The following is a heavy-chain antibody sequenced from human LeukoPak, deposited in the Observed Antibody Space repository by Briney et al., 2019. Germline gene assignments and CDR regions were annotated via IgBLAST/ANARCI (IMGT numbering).Heavy chain of an antibody. CDR1: EFTSSNYD. CDR2: IWYDGSNK. CDR3: ARGIAVAGTFWFDQ. J-gene: IGHJ5*02. Sequence: PGGSLRLSCAASEFTSSNYDMHWVRQAPGKGLEWVAVIWYDGSNKYYADSVKGRFTISRDNSKNTLYLQMNSLRAEDTAVYYCARGIAVAGTFWFDQWGQGTLVTVSS. D-gene: IGHD6-19*01. V-gene: IGHV3-33*01.